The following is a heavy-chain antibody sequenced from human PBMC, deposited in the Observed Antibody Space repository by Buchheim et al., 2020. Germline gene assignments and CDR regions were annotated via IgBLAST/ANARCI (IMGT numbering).Heavy chain of an antibody. CDR1: GFTFSSYS. CDR2: ISSSSSTI. CDR3: ARVFDPAAAFDY. Sequence: EVQLVESGGGLVQPGGSLRLSCAASGFTFSSYSMNWVRQAPGKGLEWVSYISSSSSTIYYADSVKGRFTLSSDNAQNSLLLQMNSLRAEDTAVYYCARVFDPAAAFDYWGQGTL. D-gene: IGHD2-15*01. J-gene: IGHJ4*02. V-gene: IGHV3-48*01.